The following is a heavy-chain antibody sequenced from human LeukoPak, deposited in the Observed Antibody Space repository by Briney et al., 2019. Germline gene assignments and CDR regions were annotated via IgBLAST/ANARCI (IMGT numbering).Heavy chain of an antibody. J-gene: IGHJ4*02. CDR1: GFTFSSYA. D-gene: IGHD5-18*01. CDR2: ISYDGSNK. CDR3: ARDVDTAMVRYYFDY. V-gene: IGHV3-30-3*01. Sequence: GGSLRLSCAASGFTFSSYAMHWVRQAPGKGLAGVAVISYDGSNKYYADSVKGRFTISRDNSKNTLYLQMNSLRAEDTAVYYCARDVDTAMVRYYFDYWGQGTLVTVSS.